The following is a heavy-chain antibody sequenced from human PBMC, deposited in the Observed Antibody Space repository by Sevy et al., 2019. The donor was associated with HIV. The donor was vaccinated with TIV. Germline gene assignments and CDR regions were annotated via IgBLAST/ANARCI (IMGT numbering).Heavy chain of an antibody. D-gene: IGHD3-3*01. CDR2: IRGDNGYT. Sequence: ASVKVSCKASGYTFTDFAVHWVRQAPGQRLEWMGWIRGDNGYTKYSQKFQGRVTISRDTSARTAYMELSSLLSEETGVYYCARGKRGSFGVVIGLGDSWGPGTLVTVSS. V-gene: IGHV1-3*01. J-gene: IGHJ4*02. CDR3: ARGKRGSFGVVIGLGDS. CDR1: GYTFTDFA.